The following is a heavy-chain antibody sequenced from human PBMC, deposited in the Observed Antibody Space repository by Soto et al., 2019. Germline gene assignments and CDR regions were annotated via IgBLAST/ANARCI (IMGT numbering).Heavy chain of an antibody. J-gene: IGHJ6*03. CDR1: GFTFSSYA. CDR3: TQEVYCSSTSCYYYMDV. V-gene: IGHV3-23*01. CDR2: ISGSGGST. Sequence: EVQLLESGGGLVQPGGSLRLSCAASGFTFSSYAMNWVRQAPGKGLEWVSAISGSGGSTYYADSVTGRFTISRDNSKSTVYLQMNRLRAEDTAVYYCTQEVYCSSTSCYYYMDVWGKGTTVTVSS. D-gene: IGHD2-2*01.